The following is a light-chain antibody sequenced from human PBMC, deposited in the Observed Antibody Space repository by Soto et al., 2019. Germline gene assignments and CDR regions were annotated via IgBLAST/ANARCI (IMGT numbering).Light chain of an antibody. CDR1: QGVRSY. CDR3: QQADTFPIT. Sequence: IQLTQSPSSLSASVGDRVTITCRASQGVRSYLAWFQQRPGKAPKLLIFGASTLQNGVPARFSGGGFGTEFTLTITSLQPEDFATYYCQQADTFPITFGQGTRLEIK. V-gene: IGKV1-9*01. CDR2: GAS. J-gene: IGKJ5*01.